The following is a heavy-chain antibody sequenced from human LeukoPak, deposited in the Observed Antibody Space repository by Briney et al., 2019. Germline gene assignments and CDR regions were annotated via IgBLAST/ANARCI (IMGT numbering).Heavy chain of an antibody. CDR1: GGSISSTNW. CDR3: ATERSSSRKWFDP. J-gene: IGHJ5*02. V-gene: IGHV4-4*02. Sequence: SGTLSLTCAVSGGSISSTNWWSWVRQPPGKGLEWIGEIYHSGSTNYNPSLKSRVTISVDKSKNQFSLKVGSVTAADTAVYYCATERSSSRKWFDPWGQGTLVTVSS. CDR2: IYHSGST. D-gene: IGHD1-14*01.